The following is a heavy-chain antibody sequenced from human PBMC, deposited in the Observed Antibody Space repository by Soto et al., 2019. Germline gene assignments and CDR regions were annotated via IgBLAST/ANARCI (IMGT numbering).Heavy chain of an antibody. V-gene: IGHV1-8*01. D-gene: IGHD2-15*01. CDR2: INPTSEYT. J-gene: IGHJ4*02. CDR3: ARQVHPGHSID. CDR1: GYTFTSYD. Sequence: ASVKVSCKASGYTFTSYDINWVRQAPGQGLEWVGWINPTSEYTAHAQKFQGRVTLTREISTATAYMELSSLTSEDTAVYFCARQVHPGHSIDWGTGTQVTVSS.